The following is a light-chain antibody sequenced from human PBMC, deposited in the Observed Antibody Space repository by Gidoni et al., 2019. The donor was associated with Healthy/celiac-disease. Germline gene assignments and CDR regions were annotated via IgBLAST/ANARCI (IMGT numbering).Light chain of an antibody. CDR2: DAS. J-gene: IGKJ3*01. CDR3: QQYDNLPFT. CDR1: QDISNY. Sequence: DIHMTQSPSSLSASVGDRVTITCQASQDISNYVNWCQQKPGKAPKLLIYDASNLETGDPSRFSGSGSGTDFTFTISSLQPEDIATYYYQQYDNLPFTFGPGTKVDIK. V-gene: IGKV1-33*01.